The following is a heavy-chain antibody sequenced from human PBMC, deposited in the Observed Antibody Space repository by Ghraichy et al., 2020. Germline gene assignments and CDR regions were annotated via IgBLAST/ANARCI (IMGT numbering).Heavy chain of an antibody. J-gene: IGHJ4*02. V-gene: IGHV4-4*09. CDR2: IYTSGST. CDR1: GGSISSYY. CDR3: ARGGYCGGDCFVDY. D-gene: IGHD2-21*02. Sequence: SETLSLTCTVSGGSISSYYWSWIRQPPGKGLEWIGYIYTSGSTNYNPSLKSRVTISVDTSKNQFSLKLSSVTAADTAVYYCARGGYCGGDCFVDYWGQGTLVTVSS.